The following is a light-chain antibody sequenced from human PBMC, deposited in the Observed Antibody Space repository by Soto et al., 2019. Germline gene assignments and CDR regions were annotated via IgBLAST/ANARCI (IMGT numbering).Light chain of an antibody. V-gene: IGLV2-14*03. Sequence: QSALTQPASVSASPGQSITITCTGSNTDVGHDDFVSWYQQHPGKAPKLMIYDVSRRPSGVSDRFSGSKSGNTASLTISGLQAEDEADYYCGSDTSIKTWVFGGGTKLTAL. CDR1: NTDVGHDDF. J-gene: IGLJ3*02. CDR3: GSDTSIKTWV. CDR2: DVS.